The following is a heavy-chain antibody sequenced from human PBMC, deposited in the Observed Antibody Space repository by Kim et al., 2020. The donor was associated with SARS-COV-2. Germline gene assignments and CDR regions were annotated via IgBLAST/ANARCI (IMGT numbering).Heavy chain of an antibody. D-gene: IGHD3-10*01. CDR3: ARDLYPHYYGSGSYFVYYGLDV. CDR2: ISYDGSNK. Sequence: GGSLRLSCAASGFTFSSYAMHWVRQAPGKGLEWVAVISYDGSNKYYADSVKGRFTIFRDNSKNTLYLQMNSLRAEDTAVYYCARDLYPHYYGSGSYFVYYGLDVWGQGTPVTVSS. V-gene: IGHV3-30*04. J-gene: IGHJ6*02. CDR1: GFTFSSYA.